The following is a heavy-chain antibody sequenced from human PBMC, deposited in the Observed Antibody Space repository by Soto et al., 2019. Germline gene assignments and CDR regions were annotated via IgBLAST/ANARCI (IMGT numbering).Heavy chain of an antibody. CDR1: GCTFSSYE. D-gene: IGHD3-16*01. V-gene: IGHV3-48*03. CDR2: ISSSGSTI. J-gene: IGHJ3*02. Sequence: GSLLRACSASGCTFSSYEMNWVRQAPGKGLEWVSYISSSGSTIYYADSVKGRFTISRDNAKNSLYLQMNSLRAEDTAVYYCARTPYRRNAFDIWGQGTMVTV. CDR3: ARTPYRRNAFDI.